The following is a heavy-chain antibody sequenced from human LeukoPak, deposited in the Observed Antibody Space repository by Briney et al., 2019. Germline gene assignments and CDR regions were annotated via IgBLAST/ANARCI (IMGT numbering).Heavy chain of an antibody. V-gene: IGHV4-59*01. Sequence: SETLSLACTVSGGSISSYYWSWIRQPPGKGLEWIGYIYYSGSTNCNPSLKSRVTISVDTSKNQFSLKLSSVTAADTAVYYCARLGMNGRFGVVFFFDYWGQGTLVTVSS. D-gene: IGHD3-3*01. J-gene: IGHJ4*02. CDR2: IYYSGST. CDR3: ARLGMNGRFGVVFFFDY. CDR1: GGSISSYY.